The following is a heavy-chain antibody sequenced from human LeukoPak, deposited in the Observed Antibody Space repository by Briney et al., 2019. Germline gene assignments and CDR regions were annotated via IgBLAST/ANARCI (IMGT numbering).Heavy chain of an antibody. J-gene: IGHJ4*02. CDR1: GYTFTGYY. Sequence: LWASVKVSCKASGYTFTGYYMHWVRQAPGQGLEWMGWINPNSGGTNYAQKFQGRVTMTRDTSISTAYMELSRLRSDDTAVYYCARLIDDSSGYTSPEEYYFDYWGQGTLVTVSS. CDR3: ARLIDDSSGYTSPEEYYFDY. D-gene: IGHD3-22*01. V-gene: IGHV1-2*02. CDR2: INPNSGGT.